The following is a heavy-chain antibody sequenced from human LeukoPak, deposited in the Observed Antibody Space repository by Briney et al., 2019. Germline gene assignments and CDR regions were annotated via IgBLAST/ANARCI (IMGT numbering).Heavy chain of an antibody. CDR2: INHNGEMI. CDR1: GFTFSNYV. D-gene: IGHD3-9*01. V-gene: IGHV3-48*02. J-gene: IGHJ4*02. CDR3: ARDNDWAFHY. Sequence: GGSLRLSCAASGFTFSNYVMSWVRQAPGKGLEWVSYINHNGEMIFYPDFVKGRFTISRDNAKNSLYLQLNSLRDEDTAVYYCARDNDWAFHYWGQGTLVTVSS.